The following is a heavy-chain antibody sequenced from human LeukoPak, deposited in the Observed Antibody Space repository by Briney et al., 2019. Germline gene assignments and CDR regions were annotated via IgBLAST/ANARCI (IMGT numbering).Heavy chain of an antibody. CDR1: GYTFTGYY. J-gene: IGHJ3*01. Sequence: ASVKVSCKASGYTFTGYYMHWVRQAPGQGLEWMGIINPSGGSTSYAQKFQGRVTMTRDTSISTAYMELSRLRSDDTAVYYCAYFEVQQLALFDVWGQGTMVTVSS. CDR2: INPSGGST. D-gene: IGHD6-13*01. V-gene: IGHV1-46*01. CDR3: AYFEVQQLALFDV.